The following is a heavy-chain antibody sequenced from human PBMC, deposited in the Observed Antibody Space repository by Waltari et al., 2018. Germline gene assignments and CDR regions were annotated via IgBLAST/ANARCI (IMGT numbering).Heavy chain of an antibody. D-gene: IGHD1-26*01. CDR3: ARDSLVGATGFDI. CDR1: GFTFGDYA. Sequence: VQLVESGGGLVQPGRSLRLSCTASGFTFGDYAMSWFRQAPGKGLEWIGRIYTSGSTNYNPSLKSRVTISVDTSKNQFSLKLSSVTAADTAVYYCARDSLVGATGFDIWGQGTMVTVSS. J-gene: IGHJ3*02. V-gene: IGHV4-4*08. CDR2: IYTSGST.